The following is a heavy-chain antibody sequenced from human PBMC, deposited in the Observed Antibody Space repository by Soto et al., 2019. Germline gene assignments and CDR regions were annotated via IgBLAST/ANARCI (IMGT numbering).Heavy chain of an antibody. V-gene: IGHV4-39*01. J-gene: IGHJ4*02. CDR3: ARRRIVTTTTFDA. CDR1: GDSISSSSFY. D-gene: IGHD1-26*01. CDR2: IFHTGAT. Sequence: PSETLSLTCTVSGDSISSSSFYWGWTRQPPGKGLEWIGHIFHTGATYQNPTLKSRLSMSVDTSKNQFSLNLSSVTATDTAVYYCARRRIVTTTTFDAWGPGTMVTVSP.